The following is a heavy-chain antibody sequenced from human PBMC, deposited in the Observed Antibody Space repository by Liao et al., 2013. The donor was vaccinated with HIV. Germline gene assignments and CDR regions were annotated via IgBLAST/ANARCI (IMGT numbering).Heavy chain of an antibody. J-gene: IGHJ4*02. CDR3: ARTSYNWNPTYYFDY. CDR1: GGSISSYY. CDR2: IYTSGST. Sequence: QVQLQESGPGLVKPSETLSLTCTVSGGSISSYYWSWIRQPAGKGLEWIGRIYTSGSTNYNPSLKSRVTMSVDTSKNQFSLKLSSVTAADTAVYYCARTSYNWNPTYYFDYWGQGTLVTVSS. V-gene: IGHV4-4*07. D-gene: IGHD1-20*01.